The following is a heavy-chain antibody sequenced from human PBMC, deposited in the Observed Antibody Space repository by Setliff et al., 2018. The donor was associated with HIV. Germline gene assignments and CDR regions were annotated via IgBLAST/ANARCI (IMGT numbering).Heavy chain of an antibody. Sequence: ASVKVSCKPSGYTFSNYDINWVRQAAGQGLEWMGWMNPDSRNTGYAQRFEGRVTLTWDTPISTAYLELNHLKSDGTAVYYCARARTDYYDRRRRSHYYIDVWARGATVTVSS. CDR3: ARARTDYYDRRRRSHYYIDV. CDR2: MNPDSRNT. D-gene: IGHD3-22*01. CDR1: GYTFSNYD. V-gene: IGHV1-8*02. J-gene: IGHJ6*03.